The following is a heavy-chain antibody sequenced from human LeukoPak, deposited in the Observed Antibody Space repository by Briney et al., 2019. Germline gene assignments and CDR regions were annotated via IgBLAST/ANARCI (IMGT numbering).Heavy chain of an antibody. V-gene: IGHV1-18*01. CDR2: ISAYNGNT. J-gene: IGHJ4*02. CDR1: GYTFNSYG. Sequence: ASVKVSCKASGYTFNSYGISWVRQAPGQGLEWMGWISAYNGNTNYAQKLQGRVTMTTDTSTSTAYMELRSLRSDDTAVYYCAREALQGVIVHFDYWGQGTLVTVSS. CDR3: AREALQGVIVHFDY. D-gene: IGHD3-16*02.